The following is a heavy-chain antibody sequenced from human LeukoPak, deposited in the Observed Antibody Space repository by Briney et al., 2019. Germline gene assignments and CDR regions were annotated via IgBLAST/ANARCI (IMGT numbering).Heavy chain of an antibody. CDR2: INHSGST. V-gene: IGHV4-34*01. CDR1: GGSFSGYY. Sequence: SETLSLTCAVYGGSFSGYYWSWIRQPPGKGLEWIGEINHSGSTNYNPSLKSRVTISVDTSKNQFSLKLSSVTAADTAVYYCARWNTVTAMDVWGKGTTVTVSS. J-gene: IGHJ6*03. CDR3: ARWNTVTAMDV. D-gene: IGHD4-11*01.